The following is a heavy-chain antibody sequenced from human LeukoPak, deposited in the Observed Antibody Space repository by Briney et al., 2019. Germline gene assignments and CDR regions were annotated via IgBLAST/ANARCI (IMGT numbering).Heavy chain of an antibody. CDR2: IRSKVYGGTT. CDR3: TTEKYCSGGSCYPPYYYYGMDV. Sequence: GGSLRLSCTASGITFGDHAMTWVRQAPGKGLEWVGLIRSKVYGGTTEYAASVKGRFTISRDDSKNIAYLQMNSLKTDDTAVYYCTTEKYCSGGSCYPPYYYYGMDVWGQGTTVTVSS. V-gene: IGHV3-49*04. J-gene: IGHJ6*02. D-gene: IGHD2-15*01. CDR1: GITFGDHA.